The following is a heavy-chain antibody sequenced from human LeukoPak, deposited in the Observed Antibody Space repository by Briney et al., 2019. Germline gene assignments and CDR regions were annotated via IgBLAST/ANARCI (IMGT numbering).Heavy chain of an antibody. CDR2: ISSSGSTI. Sequence: GGSLRLSCAASGFTFSRYEMNWVRQAPGKGLEWVSYISSSGSTIYYADSVKGRFTISRDNAKNSLYLQMNGLRAEDTAVYYCARDRGPYQLPTPYFDYWGQGTLVTVSS. CDR3: ARDRGPYQLPTPYFDY. V-gene: IGHV3-48*03. D-gene: IGHD2-2*01. J-gene: IGHJ4*02. CDR1: GFTFSRYE.